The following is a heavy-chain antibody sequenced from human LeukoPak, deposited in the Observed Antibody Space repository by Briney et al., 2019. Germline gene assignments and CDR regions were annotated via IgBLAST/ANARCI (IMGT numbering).Heavy chain of an antibody. J-gene: IGHJ3*02. CDR1: GFTFDDYG. D-gene: IGHD3-22*01. Sequence: GGSLRLSCAASGFTFDDYGLSWVRQAPGKGLEWVSGISWNSGSIGYADSVKGRFTISRDNAKNSLYLQMNSLRAEDMALYYCAKDSGRLPTNYYDSSGPYGVAFDIWGQGTMVTVSS. CDR3: AKDSGRLPTNYYDSSGPYGVAFDI. CDR2: ISWNSGSI. V-gene: IGHV3-9*03.